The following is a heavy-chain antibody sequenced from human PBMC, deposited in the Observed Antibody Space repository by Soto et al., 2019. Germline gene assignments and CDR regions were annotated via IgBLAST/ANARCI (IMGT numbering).Heavy chain of an antibody. D-gene: IGHD5-12*01. J-gene: IGHJ4*02. CDR2: IYYSGST. V-gene: IGHV4-59*08. Sequence: QVQLQESGPGLVKPSETVSLTCTVSGGSISSYYWSWIRQPPGKGLEWIGYIYYSGSTNYNPSLKSRVTRSVDTSKNQFSLKLGSVTAADTAVYYCSRTDLGLRLPDYCGQGTLVTVSS. CDR1: GGSISSYY. CDR3: SRTDLGLRLPDY.